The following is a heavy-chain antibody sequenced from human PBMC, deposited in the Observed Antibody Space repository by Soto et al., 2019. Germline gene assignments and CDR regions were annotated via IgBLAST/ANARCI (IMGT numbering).Heavy chain of an antibody. V-gene: IGHV1-58*02. D-gene: IGHD1-7*01. Sequence: SVKVSCKASGFTFTISAMQWVRQARGQRLEWIGWIVVGSGNTNYAQKFQERVTITRDMSTSTAYMELSSLRSEDTAVYYCAAVWNWALDAFDIWGPGTMVTVSS. J-gene: IGHJ3*02. CDR1: GFTFTISA. CDR2: IVVGSGNT. CDR3: AAVWNWALDAFDI.